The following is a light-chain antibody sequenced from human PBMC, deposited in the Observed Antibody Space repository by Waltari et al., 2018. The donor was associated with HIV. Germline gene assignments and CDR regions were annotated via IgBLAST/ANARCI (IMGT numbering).Light chain of an antibody. CDR2: DVS. CDR3: SAYTSSSTLV. Sequence: QSALTQPASVSGSPGQSITISCTGTSSDVGGYHYVSWDQQYAGKAPKLMIYDVSNRPSGVSSRVAGSKSGNTASLTISGRQAEDEADYYCSAYTSSSTLVFGGGTKLTVL. J-gene: IGLJ2*01. CDR1: SSDVGGYHY. V-gene: IGLV2-14*01.